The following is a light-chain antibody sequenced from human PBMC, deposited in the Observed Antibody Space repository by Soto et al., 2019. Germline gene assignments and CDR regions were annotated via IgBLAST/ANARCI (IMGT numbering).Light chain of an antibody. CDR3: GAWDDSLTVYV. V-gene: IGLV1-51*01. Sequence: QSGLTQPPSVSAAPGQEVTISCSGSSSNVGHNSVSWYQQLPGTAPKLLIYDNNKRPSGIPARFSGSKSGTSATLGITGLQTGDEADYYCGAWDDSLTVYVFGSGTKLTVL. CDR1: SSNVGHNS. CDR2: DNN. J-gene: IGLJ1*01.